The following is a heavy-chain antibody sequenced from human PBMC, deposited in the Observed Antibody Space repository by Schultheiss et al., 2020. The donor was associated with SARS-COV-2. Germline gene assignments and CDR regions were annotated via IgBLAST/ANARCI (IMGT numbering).Heavy chain of an antibody. CDR2: IYYSGST. V-gene: IGHV4-59*01. CDR3: ARVAVTPRYYYYYMDV. CDR1: GGSISSYY. J-gene: IGHJ6*03. D-gene: IGHD4-17*01. Sequence: GSLRLSCTVSGGSISSYYWSWIRQPPGKGLEWIGYIYYSGSTNYNPSLKSRVTISVDTSKNQFSLKLSSVTAADTAVYYCARVAVTPRYYYYYMDVWGKGTTVTVSS.